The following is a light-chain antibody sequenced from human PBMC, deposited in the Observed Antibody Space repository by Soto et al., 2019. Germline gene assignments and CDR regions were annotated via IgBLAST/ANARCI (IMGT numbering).Light chain of an antibody. Sequence: DIQMTQSPSSLSASVGDRVTITCRASQNINTYLNWYQQKPGKAPRLLIYAASILQSVVPSRFSGGGSGTDFTLTISSLQPEDFATYYCQQSYSSPPTFGGGTEVHIQ. J-gene: IGKJ4*01. CDR2: AAS. V-gene: IGKV1-39*01. CDR1: QNINTY. CDR3: QQSYSSPPT.